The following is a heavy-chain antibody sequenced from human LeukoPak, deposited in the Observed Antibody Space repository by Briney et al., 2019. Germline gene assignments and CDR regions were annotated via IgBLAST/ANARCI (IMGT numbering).Heavy chain of an antibody. Sequence: SETLSLTRTVSGGSIGGYYWSWIRQPAGKGLEWIGRIYISGSTNYNPSLKSRVTMSVDTSKNQFPLELSSVTAADTAVYYCARGLRFSGGSRWFDPWGQGTLVTVSS. D-gene: IGHD5-12*01. J-gene: IGHJ5*02. CDR2: IYISGST. CDR3: ARGLRFSGGSRWFDP. V-gene: IGHV4-4*07. CDR1: GGSIGGYY.